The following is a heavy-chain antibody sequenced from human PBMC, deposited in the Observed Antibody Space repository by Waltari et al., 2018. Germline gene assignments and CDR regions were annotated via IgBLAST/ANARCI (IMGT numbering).Heavy chain of an antibody. CDR1: GFTFSSYA. D-gene: IGHD4-17*01. J-gene: IGHJ4*02. CDR2: ISYDGSNK. CDR3: ARDHGDYY. V-gene: IGHV3-30*01. Sequence: QVQLVESGGGVVQPGRSLRLSCAASGFTFSSYAMHWVRQAPGKGLEWVAVISYDGSNKYYADSVKGRFTISRDNSKNTLYLQINSLRAEDTAVYYCARDHGDYYWGQGTLVTVSS.